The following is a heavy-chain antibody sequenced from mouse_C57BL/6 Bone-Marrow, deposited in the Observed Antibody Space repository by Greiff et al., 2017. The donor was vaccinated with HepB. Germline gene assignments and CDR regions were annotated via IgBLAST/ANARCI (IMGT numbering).Heavy chain of an antibody. J-gene: IGHJ1*03. D-gene: IGHD2-3*01. CDR3: ARDARGGYSNWYFDV. CDR2: SRNKANDYTT. Sequence: EVQGVDSGGGLVQSGRSLRLSCATSGFTFSDFYMEWVRQAPGKGLEWIAASRNKANDYTTEYSASVKGRFIVSRDTSQSILYLQMNALRAEDTAIYYCARDARGGYSNWYFDVWGTGTTVTVSS. V-gene: IGHV7-1*01. CDR1: GFTFSDFY.